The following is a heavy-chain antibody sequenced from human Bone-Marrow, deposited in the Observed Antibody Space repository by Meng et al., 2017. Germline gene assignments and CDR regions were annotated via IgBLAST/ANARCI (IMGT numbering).Heavy chain of an antibody. D-gene: IGHD2-15*01. CDR3: SRSGGSCYSGGAFDI. Sequence: SETLSLTCTVSGGSISTSSYYCAWIRQPPGKGLEWIATVYNSGSTHYNSSLKSRVTISIDASKNQFSLKLSSVTAADTAVYYCSRSGGSCYSGGAFDIWGQGAMVTVSS. CDR2: VYNSGST. V-gene: IGHV4-39*07. CDR1: GGSISTSSYY. J-gene: IGHJ3*02.